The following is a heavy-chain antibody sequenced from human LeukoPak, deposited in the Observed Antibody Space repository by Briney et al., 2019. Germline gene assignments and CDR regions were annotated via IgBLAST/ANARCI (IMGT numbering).Heavy chain of an antibody. V-gene: IGHV1-69*04. CDR3: ASSRTVTSKTASYYYYGMVV. J-gene: IGHJ6*02. Sequence: SVTVSCTASGGTFSSYAISWVRQAPGQGLEWMGRINPILGIANYSQKFQRRVTITADKSTSTAYMELSSLISEDAAVYYCASSRTVTSKTASYYYYGMVVWGQGTTVTVS. CDR1: GGTFSSYA. D-gene: IGHD1-1*01. CDR2: INPILGIA.